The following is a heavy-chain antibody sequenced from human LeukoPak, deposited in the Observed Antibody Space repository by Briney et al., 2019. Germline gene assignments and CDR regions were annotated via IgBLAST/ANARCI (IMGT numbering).Heavy chain of an antibody. CDR3: ARGSVVTFDY. CDR1: GFTFSSHA. D-gene: IGHD4-23*01. J-gene: IGHJ4*02. CDR2: LSGSGGST. Sequence: GGSLRLSCAASGFTFSSHAMNWVRPAPGKGLEGVSALSGSGGSTYYADSVKGRITISRDNSKNTLYLQMNSLRAEDTAVYYCARGSVVTFDYWGQGTLVTVSS. V-gene: IGHV3-23*01.